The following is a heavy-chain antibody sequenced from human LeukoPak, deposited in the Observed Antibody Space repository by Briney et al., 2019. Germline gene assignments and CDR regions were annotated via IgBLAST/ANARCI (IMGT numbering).Heavy chain of an antibody. CDR1: GFTFDDHG. Sequence: GGSLRLSCAASGFTFDDHGMHWVRQAPGKGLEWVSGISWSSGIIGYADSVKGRFTISRDNAKNSLYLQMNSLRAEDTAVYYCARVVVPAPRYYYYYGMDVWGQGTTVTVSS. J-gene: IGHJ6*02. D-gene: IGHD2-2*01. V-gene: IGHV3-9*01. CDR2: ISWSSGII. CDR3: ARVVVPAPRYYYYYGMDV.